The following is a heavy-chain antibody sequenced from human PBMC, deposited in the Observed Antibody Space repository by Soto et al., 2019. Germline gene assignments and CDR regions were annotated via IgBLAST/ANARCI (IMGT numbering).Heavy chain of an antibody. CDR1: GYTFTSYG. Sequence: QVQLVQSGAEVKKPGASVKVSCKASGYTFTSYGISWVRQAPGRGLEWMGWISAYNGNTNYAQKLQGRVTMTTDTYTSTGYMELRSLRSEDTAVSYYARETYGSGAGYWGQGNLVTVSS. D-gene: IGHD3-10*01. CDR2: ISAYNGNT. CDR3: ARETYGSGAGY. V-gene: IGHV1-18*01. J-gene: IGHJ4*02.